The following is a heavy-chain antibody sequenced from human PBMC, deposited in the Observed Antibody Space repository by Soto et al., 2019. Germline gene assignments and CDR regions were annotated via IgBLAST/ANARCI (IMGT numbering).Heavy chain of an antibody. CDR2: IYATGTT. CDR1: GASISGFY. Sequence: PSETLSLTCTVSGASISGFYWSWIRKSAGKGLEWIGRIYATGTTDYNPSLKSRVMMSVDTSKKQFSLKLRSVTAADTAVYYCVRDGTKTLRDWFDPWGQGISVTVSS. V-gene: IGHV4-4*07. CDR3: VRDGTKTLRDWFDP. J-gene: IGHJ5*02. D-gene: IGHD1-1*01.